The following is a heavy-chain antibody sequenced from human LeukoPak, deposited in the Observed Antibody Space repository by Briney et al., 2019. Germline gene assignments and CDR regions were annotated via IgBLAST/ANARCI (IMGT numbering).Heavy chain of an antibody. V-gene: IGHV1-2*02. CDR2: INPNSGGT. CDR3: ARSSGGWYKTY. CDR1: GYTFTGYY. J-gene: IGHJ4*02. Sequence: ASVKVSCKASGYTFTGYYMHWVRQAPGQGLEWMGWINPNSGGTNYAQKFQGRVTMTRDTSISTAYMELSRLRSDDTAVYYCARSSGGWYKTYGGREPLVPVSS. D-gene: IGHD6-19*01.